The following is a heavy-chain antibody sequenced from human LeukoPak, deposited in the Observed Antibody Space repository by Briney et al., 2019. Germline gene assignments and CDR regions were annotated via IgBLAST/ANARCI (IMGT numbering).Heavy chain of an antibody. V-gene: IGHV4-4*07. CDR1: GDSISNYY. J-gene: IGHJ6*03. CDR2: IYASGSS. D-gene: IGHD3-22*01. Sequence: SETLSLTCTVSGDSISNYYWSWVRQPAGKGLEWIGRIYASGSSNYNPSLKSRITMSVDTSKNQFSLKFSSVTGADKAVYYCARCLNTYYYDNSGYSPEHYYMDVWGKGTTVIVSS. CDR3: ARCLNTYYYDNSGYSPEHYYMDV.